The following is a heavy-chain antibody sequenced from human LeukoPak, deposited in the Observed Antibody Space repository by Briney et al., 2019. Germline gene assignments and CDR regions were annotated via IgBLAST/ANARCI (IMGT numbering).Heavy chain of an antibody. D-gene: IGHD6-13*01. CDR1: GGSFSGYY. J-gene: IGHJ4*02. Sequence: SETLSLTCAVYGGSFSGYYWSWIRQPPGKGLGWIGEINHRGSTNYNPSLKSRVTISVDTSKHQFSLKLSSVTAADTAVYYCARGRRAAAGTSYYFDYWGQGTLVTVSS. CDR2: INHRGST. V-gene: IGHV4-34*01. CDR3: ARGRRAAAGTSYYFDY.